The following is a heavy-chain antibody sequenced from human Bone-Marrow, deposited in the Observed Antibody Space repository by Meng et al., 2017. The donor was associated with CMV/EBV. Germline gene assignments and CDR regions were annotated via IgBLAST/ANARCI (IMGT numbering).Heavy chain of an antibody. Sequence: GSLRLSCAVYGGSFSGYYYWSWIRQPPGKGLEWIGEINHSGNTNYNPSLKSRVTISVDTSKNQFSLKLSSMTAADTAVYYCARKLPRYWYFDLWGRGTLVTVSS. V-gene: IGHV4-34*01. CDR2: INHSGNT. CDR1: GGSFSGYYY. CDR3: ARKLPRYWYFDL. D-gene: IGHD2-15*01. J-gene: IGHJ2*01.